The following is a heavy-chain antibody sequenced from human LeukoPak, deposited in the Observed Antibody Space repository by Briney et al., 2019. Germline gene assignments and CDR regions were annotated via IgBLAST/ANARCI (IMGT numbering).Heavy chain of an antibody. CDR2: IYYSGST. J-gene: IGHJ3*02. V-gene: IGHV4-59*01. Sequence: SETLSLTCTVSGGSISSYYWSWIRQPPGKGLEWIGYIYYSGSTNYNPSLKSRVTISVDTSKNQFSLKLSSVTAADTAVYYCARVRRRAGDAFDIWGQGTMVTVSS. CDR3: ARVRRRAGDAFDI. CDR1: GGSISSYY.